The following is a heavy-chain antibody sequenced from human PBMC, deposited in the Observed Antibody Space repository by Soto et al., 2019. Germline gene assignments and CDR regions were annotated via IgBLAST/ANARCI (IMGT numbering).Heavy chain of an antibody. D-gene: IGHD3-3*01. Sequence: QVQLVQSGAEVKKPGASVKVSCKVSGYTLTDLSMQWVRQAPGKGPEWMGGFYPEDGETIYAQKFQGRVTMTEDTATDTDYMELSSLRSEDTAVYYGATHRSGRFLEWLPEGALGYWGQGTLVTVSS. CDR3: ATHRSGRFLEWLPEGALGY. J-gene: IGHJ4*02. CDR1: GYTLTDLS. V-gene: IGHV1-24*01. CDR2: FYPEDGET.